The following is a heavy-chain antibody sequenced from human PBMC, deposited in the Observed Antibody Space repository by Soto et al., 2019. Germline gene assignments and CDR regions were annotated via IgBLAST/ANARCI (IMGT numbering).Heavy chain of an antibody. J-gene: IGHJ4*02. CDR2: ISWNSETI. CDR1: AFTLDDYA. D-gene: IGHD2-21*02. Sequence: GGSLRLSCAVYAFTLDDYAMHWVRQAPRKGLEWVSGISWNSETIDYADSVKGRFTISRDNAKSSLFLQMNSLRPDDTALYYCAKDMKWGGMTPIHYFDFRGKGTLGTLSS. CDR3: AKDMKWGGMTPIHYFDF. V-gene: IGHV3-9*01.